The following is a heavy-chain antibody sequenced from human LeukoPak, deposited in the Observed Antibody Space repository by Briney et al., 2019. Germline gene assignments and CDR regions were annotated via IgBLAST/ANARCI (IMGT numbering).Heavy chain of an antibody. D-gene: IGHD3-10*01. V-gene: IGHV4-34*01. J-gene: IGHJ4*02. CDR3: ARGRLWTRARFDY. CDR1: GGSFSGYY. CDR2: INHSGST. Sequence: SETLCLTCAVYGGSFSGYYWSWIRQPPGKGLEWIGAINHSGSTNYNPALKSRVTISVDTYKNQFSLKPRSVTAAETAVYYCARGRLWTRARFDYWGQGTLVTVSS.